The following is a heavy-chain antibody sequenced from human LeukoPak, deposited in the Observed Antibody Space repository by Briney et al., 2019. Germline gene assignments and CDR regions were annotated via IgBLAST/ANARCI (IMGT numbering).Heavy chain of an antibody. CDR1: GFTFSDYY. V-gene: IGHV3-11*04. D-gene: IGHD1-26*01. J-gene: IGHJ4*02. CDR2: IGSSSNTV. CDR3: ARRAMGATSFDY. Sequence: PGGSLRLSCAASGFTFSDYYMTWVRQAPGKGLEWVSYIGSSSNTVYYAASVKGRLTVSRDNANNSLFVQMTNLRAEDTAVYYCARRAMGATSFDYWGRGTLVTVSS.